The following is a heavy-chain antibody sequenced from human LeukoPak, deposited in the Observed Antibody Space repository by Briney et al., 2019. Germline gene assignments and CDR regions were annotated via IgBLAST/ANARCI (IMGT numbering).Heavy chain of an antibody. V-gene: IGHV1-18*01. CDR3: AREPLYSYGTGNLDY. CDR1: GYTFTSYG. J-gene: IGHJ4*02. D-gene: IGHD5-18*01. Sequence: ASVKVSCKASGYTFTSYGISWVRQAPGQGLEWMAWISAYNGNTNYAQKLQGRVNMTTDTSTSTAYMELRSLRSDDTAVYYCAREPLYSYGTGNLDYWGQGTLVTVSS. CDR2: ISAYNGNT.